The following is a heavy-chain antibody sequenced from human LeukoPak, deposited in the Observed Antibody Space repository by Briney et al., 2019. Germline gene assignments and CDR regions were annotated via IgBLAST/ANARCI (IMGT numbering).Heavy chain of an antibody. CDR2: IYYSGST. D-gene: IGHD3-9*01. Sequence: SETLSLTCTVSGGSFSSGSYYWSWIRQPPGKGLEWIVYIYYSGSTNYNPSLKSRVTISVNTSKNQFSLKLSSVTAADTAVYYCARLPYYDILTGYFNGEWFDPWGQGTLVTVSS. J-gene: IGHJ5*02. CDR3: ARLPYYDILTGYFNGEWFDP. V-gene: IGHV4-61*01. CDR1: GGSFSSGSYY.